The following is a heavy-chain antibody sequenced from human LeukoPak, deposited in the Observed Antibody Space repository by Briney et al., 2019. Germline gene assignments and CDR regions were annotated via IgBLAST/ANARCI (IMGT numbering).Heavy chain of an antibody. D-gene: IGHD2-15*01. Sequence: SVKVSCKASGGTFGSYAISWVRQAPGQGLEWMGRIIPILSIANYARKFQGRVTITANKSTSTAYMELSSLRSEDTAVYYCALVVVAATLRGDAFDIWGQGTMVTVSS. CDR2: IIPILSIA. CDR1: GGTFGSYA. CDR3: ALVVVAATLRGDAFDI. J-gene: IGHJ3*02. V-gene: IGHV1-69*04.